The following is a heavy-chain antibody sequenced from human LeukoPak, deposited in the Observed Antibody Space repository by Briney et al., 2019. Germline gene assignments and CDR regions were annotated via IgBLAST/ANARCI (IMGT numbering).Heavy chain of an antibody. J-gene: IGHJ4*02. CDR3: ARDGGEQLNTYYYGSGSMGAFDY. Sequence: PGGSLRLSCAASGFTFSSYAMHWVRQAPGKGLEWVAVISYDGSNKYYADSVKGRFTISRDNSKNTLYLQMNSLRAEDTAVYYCARDGGEQLNTYYYGSGSMGAFDYWGQGTLVTVSS. CDR2: ISYDGSNK. V-gene: IGHV3-30-3*01. D-gene: IGHD3-10*01. CDR1: GFTFSSYA.